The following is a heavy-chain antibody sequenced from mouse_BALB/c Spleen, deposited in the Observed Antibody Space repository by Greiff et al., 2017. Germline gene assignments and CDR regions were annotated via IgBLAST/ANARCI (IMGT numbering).Heavy chain of an antibody. V-gene: IGHV5-17*02. J-gene: IGHJ3*01. Sequence: EVQGVESGGGLVQPGGSRKLSCAASGFTFSSFGMHWVRQAPEKGLEWVAYISSGSSTIYYADTVKGRFTISRDNPKNTLFLQMTSLRSEDTAMYYCASSLTGTSWFAYWGQGTLVTVSA. CDR1: GFTFSSFG. D-gene: IGHD4-1*01. CDR2: ISSGSSTI. CDR3: ASSLTGTSWFAY.